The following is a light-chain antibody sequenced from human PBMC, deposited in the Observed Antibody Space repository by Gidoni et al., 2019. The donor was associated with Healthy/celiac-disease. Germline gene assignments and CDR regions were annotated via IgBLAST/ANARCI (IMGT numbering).Light chain of an antibody. Sequence: RVMTQSRATLSVSPGERANLSCRASQSVSSNLAWYQQKPGQAPRLLISGAATRATGIPARFSVSWSGTEFTLTIRRLQSADFAVYYCQQSNNWPPITFGPGTKVDIK. CDR2: GAA. V-gene: IGKV3-15*01. CDR1: QSVSSN. J-gene: IGKJ3*01. CDR3: QQSNNWPPIT.